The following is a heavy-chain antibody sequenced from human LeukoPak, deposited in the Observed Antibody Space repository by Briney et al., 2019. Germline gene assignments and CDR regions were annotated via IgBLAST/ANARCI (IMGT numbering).Heavy chain of an antibody. Sequence: GGSLRLSCAASGFTVSSNYMSWVRQAPGKGLEWVAFIRYDGSNKYYADSVKGRFTISRDNSKNTLYLQMNSLRAEDTAVYYCAKDGSSGYYADYWGQGTLVTVSS. CDR1: GFTVSSNY. D-gene: IGHD3-22*01. V-gene: IGHV3-30*02. J-gene: IGHJ4*02. CDR3: AKDGSSGYYADY. CDR2: IRYDGSNK.